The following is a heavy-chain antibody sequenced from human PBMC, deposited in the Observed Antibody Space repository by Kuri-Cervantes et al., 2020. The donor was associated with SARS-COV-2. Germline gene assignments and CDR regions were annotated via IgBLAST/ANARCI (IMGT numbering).Heavy chain of an antibody. CDR1: GFTFSSYS. V-gene: IGHV3-21*01. J-gene: IGHJ4*02. D-gene: IGHD7-27*01. CDR2: ISNSSSYI. CDR3: ARDLRLGKSLDY. Sequence: GGSLRLSCAASGFTFSSYSMNWVRQAPGKGLEWVSSISNSSSYIYYADSVKGRFTISRDNAKNSLYLQMSSLRAEDTAVYYCARDLRLGKSLDYWGQGTLVTVSS.